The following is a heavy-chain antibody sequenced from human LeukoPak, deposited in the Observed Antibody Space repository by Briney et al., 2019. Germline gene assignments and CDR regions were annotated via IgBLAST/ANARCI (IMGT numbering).Heavy chain of an antibody. J-gene: IGHJ4*02. CDR2: ISTSSSYI. V-gene: IGHV3-21*01. CDR1: GFTFSSYS. Sequence: GGSLRLSCAASGFTFSSYSMNWVRQAPGKGLEWVSSISTSSSYIDYADSVKGRFTISRDNAKNSLYLQMNSLRAEDTAVYYCARDAPPSQTGTSPHWGQGTLVTVSS. D-gene: IGHD1-1*01. CDR3: ARDAPPSQTGTSPH.